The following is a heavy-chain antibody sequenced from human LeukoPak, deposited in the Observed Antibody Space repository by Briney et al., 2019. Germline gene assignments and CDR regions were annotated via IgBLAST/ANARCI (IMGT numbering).Heavy chain of an antibody. CDR2: IRYDGSNK. J-gene: IGHJ6*03. V-gene: IGHV3-30*02. D-gene: IGHD1-26*01. CDR3: ATPGGKMYYYMDV. CDR1: GFTFSSYG. Sequence: GGTLRLSCAASGFTFSSYGMHWVRQAPGKGLEWVAFIRYDGSNKYYADSVKGRFTISRDNSKNTLYLQMNSLRAEDTAVYYCATPGGKMYYYMDVWGKGTTVTISS.